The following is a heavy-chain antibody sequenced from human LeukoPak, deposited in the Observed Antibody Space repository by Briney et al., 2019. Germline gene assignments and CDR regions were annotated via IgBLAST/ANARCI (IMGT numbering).Heavy chain of an antibody. Sequence: GESLKISCKGSGYSFTTHWIGWVRQMPGKGLEWMAIIYPGDSDTRYSPSFQGQVTISADKSISTAYLQWSSLEASDTGIYYCARGEDFDYWGQGTLVTLSS. CDR3: ARGEDFDY. CDR2: IYPGDSDT. J-gene: IGHJ4*02. CDR1: GYSFTTHW. V-gene: IGHV5-51*01. D-gene: IGHD3-10*01.